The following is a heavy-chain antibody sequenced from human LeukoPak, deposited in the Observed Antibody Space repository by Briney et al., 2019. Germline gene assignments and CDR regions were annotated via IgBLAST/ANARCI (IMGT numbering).Heavy chain of an antibody. CDR2: ISYDGSNK. CDR3: AKDPTTSYDILTGFGSSKPPVYYYYGMDV. Sequence: GRSLRLSCVASGLTFSSYGMHWVRQAPGKGLERVAVISYDGSNKYYADSVKGRFTISRDNSKNTLYLQMNSLGAEDTAVYYCAKDPTTSYDILTGFGSSKPPVYYYYGMDVWGQGTTVTVSS. J-gene: IGHJ6*02. V-gene: IGHV3-30*18. CDR1: GLTFSSYG. D-gene: IGHD3-9*01.